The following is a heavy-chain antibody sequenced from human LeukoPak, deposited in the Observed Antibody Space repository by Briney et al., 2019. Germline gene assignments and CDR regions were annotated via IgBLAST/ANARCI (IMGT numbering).Heavy chain of an antibody. J-gene: IGHJ4*02. CDR2: IRSKANSYAT. V-gene: IGHV3-73*01. CDR3: TTHGYSSSWYGFEDY. Sequence: GGSLRLSCAASGFTFSGSAMHWVRQASGKGLEWVGRIRSKANSYATAYAASVKGRFTISRDDSKNTAYLQMNSLKTEDTAVYYCTTHGYSSSWYGFEDYWGQGTLVTVCS. CDR1: GFTFSGSA. D-gene: IGHD6-13*01.